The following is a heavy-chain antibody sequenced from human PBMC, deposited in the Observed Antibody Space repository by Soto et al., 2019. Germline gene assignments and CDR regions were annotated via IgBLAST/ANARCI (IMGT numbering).Heavy chain of an antibody. Sequence: ASVKVSCKASGYTFTSYGISWVRQAPGQGLEWMGWISAYNGNTNYAQKLQGRVTMTTDTSTSTVYMELRSLRSDDTAVYYCARDVITFGGVISGYWGQGTLVTVSS. D-gene: IGHD3-16*02. CDR1: GYTFTSYG. CDR3: ARDVITFGGVISGY. V-gene: IGHV1-18*01. J-gene: IGHJ4*02. CDR2: ISAYNGNT.